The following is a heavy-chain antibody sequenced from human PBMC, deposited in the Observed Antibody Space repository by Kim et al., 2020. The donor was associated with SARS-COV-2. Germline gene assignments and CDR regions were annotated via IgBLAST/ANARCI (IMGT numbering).Heavy chain of an antibody. CDR3: TSRQRISMIVVVIFADY. D-gene: IGHD3-22*01. Sequence: GGSLRLSCAASGFTFSNAWMSWVRQAPGKGLEWVGRIKSKTDGGTTDYAAPVKGRFTISRDDSKNTLYLQMNSLKTEDTAVYYCTSRQRISMIVVVIFADYWGQGALVTVSS. J-gene: IGHJ4*02. V-gene: IGHV3-15*01. CDR1: GFTFSNAW. CDR2: IKSKTDGGTT.